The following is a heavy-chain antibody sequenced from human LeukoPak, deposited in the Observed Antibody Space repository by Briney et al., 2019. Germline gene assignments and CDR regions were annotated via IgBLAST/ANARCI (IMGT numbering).Heavy chain of an antibody. CDR3: ARGRGIAAAGYYYYGMDV. J-gene: IGHJ6*02. Sequence: SGTLSLTCTVSGDSISSSNYYWGWLRQPPGKGLEWIVSIYYSGSTYYNPSLKSRVTVSVDTSKNQFSLKLSSVAAADTAVYYCARGRGIAAAGYYYYGMDVWGQGTTVTVSS. CDR2: IYYSGST. V-gene: IGHV4-39*01. D-gene: IGHD6-13*01. CDR1: GDSISSSNYY.